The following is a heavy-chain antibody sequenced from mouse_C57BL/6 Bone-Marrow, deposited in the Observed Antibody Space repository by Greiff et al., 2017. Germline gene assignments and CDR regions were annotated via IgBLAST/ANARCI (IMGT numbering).Heavy chain of an antibody. D-gene: IGHD1-1*01. V-gene: IGHV3-4*01. CDR2: ISSSGST. CDR1: GYSITNGNHW. Sequence: EVKLVESGPALVKPSQTVSLTCTVTGYSITNGNHWWNWIRQVSGSKLEWIGYISSSGSTDSNPSLKSRISITRDTSKYQLFLQLNSVTTEDIATYYCARGDYGSSHWYFDVWGTGTTVTVSS. CDR3: ARGDYGSSHWYFDV. J-gene: IGHJ1*03.